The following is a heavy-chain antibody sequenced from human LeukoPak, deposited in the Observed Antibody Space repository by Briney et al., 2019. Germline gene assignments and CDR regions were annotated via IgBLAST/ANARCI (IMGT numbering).Heavy chain of an antibody. V-gene: IGHV1-24*01. CDR2: FYPEDGET. CDR1: GYTLTELS. J-gene: IGHJ4*02. Sequence: ASVKVSCKVSGYTLTELSMHWVRQAPGKGVEWMGGFYPEDGETIYAQKLQGRVNITEERATDTAYMELSSLRSEDTAVYYCATDPAVAEDYWGQGTLVTVSS. CDR3: ATDPAVAEDY. D-gene: IGHD6-19*01.